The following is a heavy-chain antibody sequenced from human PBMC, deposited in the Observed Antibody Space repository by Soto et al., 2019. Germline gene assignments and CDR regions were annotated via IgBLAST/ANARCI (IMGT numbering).Heavy chain of an antibody. J-gene: IGHJ1*01. CDR2: IHSSGSI. D-gene: IGHD3-22*01. Sequence: SETLSLTCTVSGGSISSDDYYWSWIRQAPGRGLEWIGYIHSSGSIYYNPSLKSRATMSIDTARNQFSLKVSSVTVADTAVYYCARDLDGLHDDNSGPYPRPGWGQGTLVTGSA. CDR1: GGSISSDDYY. CDR3: ARDLDGLHDDNSGPYPRPG. V-gene: IGHV4-30-4*01.